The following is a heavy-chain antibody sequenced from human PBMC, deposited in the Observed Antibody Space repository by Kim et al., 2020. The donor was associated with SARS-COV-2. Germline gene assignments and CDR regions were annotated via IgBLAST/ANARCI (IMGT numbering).Heavy chain of an antibody. CDR2: INSDGSST. CDR1: GFTFSSYW. D-gene: IGHD1-26*01. V-gene: IGHV3-74*01. CDR3: AREDGSYYRRYHFDY. J-gene: IGHJ4*02. Sequence: GGSLRLSCAASGFTFSSYWMHWVRQAPGKGLVWVSRINSDGSSTSYADSVKGRFTISRDNAKNTLYLQMNSLRAEDTAVYYCAREDGSYYRRYHFDYWGQGTLVTVSS.